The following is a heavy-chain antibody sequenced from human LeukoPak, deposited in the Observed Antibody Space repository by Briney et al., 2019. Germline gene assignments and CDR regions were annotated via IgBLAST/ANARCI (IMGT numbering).Heavy chain of an antibody. CDR1: GGTFSSYA. CDR3: ARDGSWYYYDSSGLRDAFDI. CDR2: IIPIFVTA. J-gene: IGHJ3*02. Sequence: GSSVKVSCKASGGTFSSYAISWVRQAPGQGLEWMGGIIPIFVTANYAQKFQGRVTITADESTSTAYMELSSLRSEDTAVYYCARDGSWYYYDSSGLRDAFDIWGQGTMVTVSS. V-gene: IGHV1-69*01. D-gene: IGHD3-22*01.